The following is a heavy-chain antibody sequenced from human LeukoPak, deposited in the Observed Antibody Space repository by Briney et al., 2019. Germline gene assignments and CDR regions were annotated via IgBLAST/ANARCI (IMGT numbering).Heavy chain of an antibody. Sequence: GGSLRLSCAASGFTFSNYGMTWVRQAPGKGLEWVSGISGSGGSTYYADSVKGRFTISRDNARNSLYLQMNSLRAEDTAVYYCARGYYYESSADFDYWGLGTLVTVSS. D-gene: IGHD3-22*01. J-gene: IGHJ4*02. CDR2: ISGSGGST. V-gene: IGHV3-23*01. CDR1: GFTFSNYG. CDR3: ARGYYYESSADFDY.